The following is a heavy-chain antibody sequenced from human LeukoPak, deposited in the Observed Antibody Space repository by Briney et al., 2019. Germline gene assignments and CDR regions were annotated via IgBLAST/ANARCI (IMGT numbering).Heavy chain of an antibody. J-gene: IGHJ4*02. CDR2: ISWNSGSI. Sequence: PGGSLRLSCAASGFTFDDYAMHWVRQAPGKGLEWVSGISWNSGSIGYADSVKGRFTISRDNAKNSLYLQMNSLRAEDTAVYYCARVGSGEYYYDSSGYTSFDYWGQGTLVTVSS. D-gene: IGHD3-22*01. CDR1: GFTFDDYA. CDR3: ARVGSGEYYYDSSGYTSFDY. V-gene: IGHV3-9*01.